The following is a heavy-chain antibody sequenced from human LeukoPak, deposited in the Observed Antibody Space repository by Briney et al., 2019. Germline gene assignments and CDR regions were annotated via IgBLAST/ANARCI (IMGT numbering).Heavy chain of an antibody. CDR2: IRNSGNT. Sequence: PSETLSLTCTVSGDSFSSSSHYWGWLRQPPGRGLEWIGSIRNSGNTYYSPSLKSRVTISVDTSKNQFSLKLSSVTAADTAVYYCAGHVYGEYGPGDYWGQGILVTVSS. V-gene: IGHV4-39*01. CDR3: AGHVYGEYGPGDY. D-gene: IGHD4-17*01. J-gene: IGHJ4*02. CDR1: GDSFSSSSHY.